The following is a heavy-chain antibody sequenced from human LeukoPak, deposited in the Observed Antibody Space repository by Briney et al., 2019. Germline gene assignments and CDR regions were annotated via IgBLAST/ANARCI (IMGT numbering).Heavy chain of an antibody. Sequence: TGGSLRLSCAVSGFTFISYAMSWVRQAPGKGLEWVSVISASGGCTYYANSVKGRFTISRDNSKNTLYLQMNSLRAEDTAVYHCANGGYSGYDPVDYWGQGTLVTVSS. J-gene: IGHJ4*02. V-gene: IGHV3-23*01. CDR3: ANGGYSGYDPVDY. D-gene: IGHD5-12*01. CDR1: GFTFISYA. CDR2: ISASGGCT.